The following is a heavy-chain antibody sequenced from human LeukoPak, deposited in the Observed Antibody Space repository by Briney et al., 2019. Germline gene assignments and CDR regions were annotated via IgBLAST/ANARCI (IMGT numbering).Heavy chain of an antibody. V-gene: IGHV3-7*01. J-gene: IGHJ3*02. D-gene: IGHD3-22*01. Sequence: PGGSLILSCAASGFIFSNYWMSWVRQAPGKGLEWVGHAKQDGSETYYVDSVKGRFTVSRDNAKNSLFLQMNSLRVEDTAMYYCARDLPSSGYWYRDAFDIWGQGTMVTVSS. CDR2: AKQDGSET. CDR1: GFIFSNYW. CDR3: ARDLPSSGYWYRDAFDI.